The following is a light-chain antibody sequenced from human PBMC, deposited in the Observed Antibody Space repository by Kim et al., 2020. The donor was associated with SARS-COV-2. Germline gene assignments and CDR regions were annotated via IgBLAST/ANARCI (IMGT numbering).Light chain of an antibody. Sequence: SYELTQPPSVSVAPGKTASMTCVGDNIGSKSVHWYQQKPGQAPVVVISYDSDRPSGIPERFSGTNSGSTATLTIFRVEAGDEADYFCQVWEWGTEHLVFG. V-gene: IGLV3-21*01. CDR1: NIGSKS. CDR2: YDS. CDR3: QVWEWGTEHLV. J-gene: IGLJ3*02.